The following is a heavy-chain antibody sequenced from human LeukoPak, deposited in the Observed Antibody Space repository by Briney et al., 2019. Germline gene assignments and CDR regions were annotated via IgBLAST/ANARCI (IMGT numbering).Heavy chain of an antibody. J-gene: IGHJ4*02. CDR3: ARQDPYGDYVFGY. V-gene: IGHV4-30-4*01. CDR1: GGSISSGDYY. CDR2: IYYSGST. D-gene: IGHD4-17*01. Sequence: SETLSLTCTVSGGSISSGDYYWSWIRHPPGKGLERIGYIYYSGSTYYNPSLKSRVTISVDTSKNQFSLKLSSVTAADTAVYYCARQDPYGDYVFGYWGQGTLVTVSS.